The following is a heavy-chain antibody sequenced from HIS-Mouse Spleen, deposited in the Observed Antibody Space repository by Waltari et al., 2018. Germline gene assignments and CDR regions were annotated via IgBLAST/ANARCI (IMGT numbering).Heavy chain of an antibody. D-gene: IGHD6-13*01. Sequence: QLQLQESGPGLVKPSETLSLTCTVSGASISSSSYYCVWIRQPPGKGLEWIGSIYYSGSTYYNPSLKSRVTISVDTSKNQFSLKLSSVTAADTAVYYCAREIPYSSSWYDWYFDLWGRGTLVTVSS. V-gene: IGHV4-39*07. CDR2: IYYSGST. CDR3: AREIPYSSSWYDWYFDL. J-gene: IGHJ2*01. CDR1: GASISSSSYY.